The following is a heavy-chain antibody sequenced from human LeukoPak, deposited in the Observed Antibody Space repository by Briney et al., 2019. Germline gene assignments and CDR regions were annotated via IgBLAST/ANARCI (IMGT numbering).Heavy chain of an antibody. CDR2: ISGSGGST. CDR1: GFTFSSYA. CDR3: ARVGSSGYYAFDY. J-gene: IGHJ4*02. D-gene: IGHD3-22*01. V-gene: IGHV3-23*01. Sequence: GGSLRLSCAASGFTFSSYAMSWVRQAPGKGLEWVSAISGSGGSTYYADSVKGRFTISRDNFKNTLFLQMNSLRAEDTAIYYCARVGSSGYYAFDYWGQGTLVTVSS.